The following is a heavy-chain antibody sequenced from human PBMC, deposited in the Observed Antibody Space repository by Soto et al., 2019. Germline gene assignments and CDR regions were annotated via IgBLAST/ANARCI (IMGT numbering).Heavy chain of an antibody. CDR3: ARGLPAVAGNLGNWFDP. V-gene: IGHV4-34*01. CDR2: INHSGST. CDR1: GGSFSGYY. Sequence: PSETLSLTCAVYGGSFSGYYWSWIRQPPGKGLEGMGEINHSGSTNYNPSLRSRVTISVDTSKNQFSLKLSSVTAADTAVYYCARGLPAVAGNLGNWFDPWGQGTLVTVSS. D-gene: IGHD6-19*01. J-gene: IGHJ5*02.